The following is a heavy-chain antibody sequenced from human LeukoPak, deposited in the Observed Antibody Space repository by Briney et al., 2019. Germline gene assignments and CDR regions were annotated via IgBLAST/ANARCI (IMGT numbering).Heavy chain of an antibody. V-gene: IGHV3-30*18. CDR3: AKDLNYDFWSGLGN. Sequence: GRSLRLSCAVSGITFSSYAMHWVRQAPGKGLEWMAVISYDGTNKYYADSVKGRFTISRDNSKNTLYLQMNSLRAEDTAVYYCAKDLNYDFWSGLGNWGQGTLVTVSS. J-gene: IGHJ4*02. D-gene: IGHD3-3*01. CDR2: ISYDGTNK. CDR1: GITFSSYA.